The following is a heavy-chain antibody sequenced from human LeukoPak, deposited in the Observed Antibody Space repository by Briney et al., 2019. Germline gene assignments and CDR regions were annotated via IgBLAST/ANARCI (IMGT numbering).Heavy chain of an antibody. Sequence: ASVKVSCKASGYTFTSYGISWVRQAPGQGLEWMGWISAYNGNTNYAQKLQGRVTMTTDTSTSTAYMELRSLRSDDTAVYYCARDLKWFGELYYAFDIWGQGTMVTVSS. D-gene: IGHD3-10*01. V-gene: IGHV1-18*01. J-gene: IGHJ3*02. CDR2: ISAYNGNT. CDR3: ARDLKWFGELYYAFDI. CDR1: GYTFTSYG.